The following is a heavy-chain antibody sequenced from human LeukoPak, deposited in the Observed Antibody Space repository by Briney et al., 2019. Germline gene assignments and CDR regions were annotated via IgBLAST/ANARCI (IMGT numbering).Heavy chain of an antibody. Sequence: SETLSLTCTVSGGSISSSSYYWGWIRQPPGKGLEWIGSIYYSGSTYYNPSLKSRVTISVDTSKNQFSLKLSSVTAADTAVYYCARRDTQPRPGDAFDIWGQGTMVTVSS. V-gene: IGHV4-39*01. CDR1: GGSISSSSYY. CDR3: ARRDTQPRPGDAFDI. D-gene: IGHD2-2*02. CDR2: IYYSGST. J-gene: IGHJ3*02.